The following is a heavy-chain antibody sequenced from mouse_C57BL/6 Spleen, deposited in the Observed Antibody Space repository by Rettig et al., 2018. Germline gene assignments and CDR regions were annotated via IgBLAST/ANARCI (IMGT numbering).Heavy chain of an antibody. CDR3: ASYDFDY. V-gene: IGHV1-50*01. D-gene: IGHD2-12*01. Sequence: QWVKQRPGQGLEWIGEIDPSDSYTNYNQKFKGKATLTVDTSSSTAYMQLSSLTSEDSAVYYCASYDFDYWGQGTTLTVSS. J-gene: IGHJ2*01. CDR2: IDPSDSYT.